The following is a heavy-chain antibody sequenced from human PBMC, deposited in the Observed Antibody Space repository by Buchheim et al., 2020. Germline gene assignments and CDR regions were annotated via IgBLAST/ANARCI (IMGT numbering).Heavy chain of an antibody. D-gene: IGHD5-18*01. V-gene: IGHV3-7*01. CDR2: IKQDGSEK. CDR1: GFTFSSYW. CDR3: ARDVFVDTAMGHNYYYYYGMDV. Sequence: EVQLVESGGGLVQPGGSLRLSCAASGFTFSSYWMSWVRQAPGKGLEWVANIKQDGSEKYYVDSVKGRFTISRDNAKNSLYLQMNSLRAEDTAVYYCARDVFVDTAMGHNYYYYYGMDVWGQGTT. J-gene: IGHJ6*02.